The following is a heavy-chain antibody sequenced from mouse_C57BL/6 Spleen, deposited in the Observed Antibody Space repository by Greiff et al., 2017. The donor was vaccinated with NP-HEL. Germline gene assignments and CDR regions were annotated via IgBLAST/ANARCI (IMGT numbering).Heavy chain of an antibody. CDR1: GFTFSSYG. CDR2: ISSGGSYT. V-gene: IGHV5-6*01. CDR3: ARVLRKDYFDY. Sequence: EVKLMESGGDLVKPGGSLKLSCAASGFTFSSYGMSWVRQTPDKRLEWVATISSGGSYTYYPDSVKGRFTISRDNAKNTLYLQMSSLKSEDTAMYYCARVLRKDYFDYWGQGTTLTVSS. J-gene: IGHJ2*01. D-gene: IGHD1-1*01.